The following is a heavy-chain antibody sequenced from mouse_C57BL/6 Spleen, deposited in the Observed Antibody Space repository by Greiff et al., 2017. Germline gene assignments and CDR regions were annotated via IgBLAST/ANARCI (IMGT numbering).Heavy chain of an antibody. J-gene: IGHJ2*01. D-gene: IGHD1-1*01. CDR3: ASGYYGSSSYFDY. CDR1: GYTFTDYY. V-gene: IGHV1-76*01. Sequence: VMLVESGAELVRPGASVKLSCKASGYTFTDYYINWVKQRPGQGLEWIARIYPGSGNTYYNEKFKGKATLTAEKSSSTAYMQLSSLTSEDSAVYFCASGYYGSSSYFDYWGQGTTLTVSS. CDR2: IYPGSGNT.